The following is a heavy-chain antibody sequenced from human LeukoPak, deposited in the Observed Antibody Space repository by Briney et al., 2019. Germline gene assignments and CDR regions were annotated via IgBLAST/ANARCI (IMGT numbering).Heavy chain of an antibody. J-gene: IGHJ6*02. CDR1: GPTFSSYG. CDR2: ISYDGSNK. CDR3: ARENYGMDL. V-gene: IGHV3-30*03. Sequence: QPGRSLRLSCAASGPTFSSYGMHWVRQAPGKGLEWVAVISYDGSNKYYADSVKGRFTISRDNSKNTLYLQMNSLRADDTAVYYCARENYGMDLWGQGTTVTVSS.